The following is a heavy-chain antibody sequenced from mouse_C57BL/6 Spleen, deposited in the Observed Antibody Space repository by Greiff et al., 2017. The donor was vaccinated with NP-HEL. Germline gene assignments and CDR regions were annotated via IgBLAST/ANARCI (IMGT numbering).Heavy chain of an antibody. V-gene: IGHV5-16*01. CDR3: ARDGSSYVEGYFDV. Sequence: EVKVVESEGGLVQPGSSMKLSCTASGFTFSDYYMAWVRQVPEKGLEWVANINYDGSSTYYLDSLKSRFIISRDNAKNILYLQMSSLKSEDTATYYCARDGSSYVEGYFDVWGTGTTVTVSS. CDR2: INYDGSST. D-gene: IGHD1-1*01. CDR1: GFTFSDYY. J-gene: IGHJ1*03.